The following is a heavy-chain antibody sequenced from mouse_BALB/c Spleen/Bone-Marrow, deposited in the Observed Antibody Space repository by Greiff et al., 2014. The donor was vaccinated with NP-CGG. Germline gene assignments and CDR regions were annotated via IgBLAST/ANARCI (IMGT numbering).Heavy chain of an antibody. Sequence: QVQLQQSGPGLVAPSQSLSITCTVSGFSLSSYGVSWVRQPQGEGLEWLGVIWGDGSTNYYSALLSRQSISKDNSNIQVFLKLNCQQTDDTATNYNDDDNRFDYAMDYWGQGTSVTVSS. CDR2: IWGDGST. CDR3: DDDNRFDYAMDY. D-gene: IGHD6-1*01. J-gene: IGHJ4*01. V-gene: IGHV2-3*01. CDR1: GFSLSSYG.